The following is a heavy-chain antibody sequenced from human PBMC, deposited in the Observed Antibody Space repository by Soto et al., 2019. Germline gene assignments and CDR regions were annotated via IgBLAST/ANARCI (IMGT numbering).Heavy chain of an antibody. Sequence: SETLSLTCSVSGGSINSYWWSWIRQPAGKGLEWIGRVYSSGTTDYNPSLNSRATLSVETFKNQYSLKLSSVTAADTAVYYCARDIGSYAYGEGYWGQGIQVTVS. CDR2: VYSSGTT. J-gene: IGHJ4*02. D-gene: IGHD3-10*01. V-gene: IGHV4-4*07. CDR3: ARDIGSYAYGEGY. CDR1: GGSINSYW.